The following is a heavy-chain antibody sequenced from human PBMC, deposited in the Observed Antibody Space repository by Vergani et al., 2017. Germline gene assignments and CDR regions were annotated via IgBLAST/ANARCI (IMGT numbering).Heavy chain of an antibody. Sequence: QVQLVQSGAEVKKPGSSVKVSCKASGGTFSSYTISWVRQAPGQGLEWMGRIIPILGIANYAQKFQGRVTITADKSTSTAYMELSSLSSEDTAVYYCAREEVGATNHYYYGMDVWGQGTTVTVSS. CDR3: AREEVGATNHYYYGMDV. J-gene: IGHJ6*02. CDR2: IIPILGIA. D-gene: IGHD1-26*01. CDR1: GGTFSSYT. V-gene: IGHV1-69*08.